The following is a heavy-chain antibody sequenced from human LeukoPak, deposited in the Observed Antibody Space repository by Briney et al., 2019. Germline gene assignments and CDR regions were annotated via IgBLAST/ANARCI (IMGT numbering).Heavy chain of an antibody. CDR2: INHSGST. CDR1: GGSFSGYY. Sequence: SETLSLTCAVYGGSFSGYYWSWIRQPPGKGLEWIGEINHSGSTNYNPSLKSRVTISVDTSKNQFSLKLSSVTAADTAVYYCARKRSYDYVWGSYRFSFDYWGQGTLVTVSS. J-gene: IGHJ4*02. CDR3: ARKRSYDYVWGSYRFSFDY. D-gene: IGHD3-16*02. V-gene: IGHV4-34*01.